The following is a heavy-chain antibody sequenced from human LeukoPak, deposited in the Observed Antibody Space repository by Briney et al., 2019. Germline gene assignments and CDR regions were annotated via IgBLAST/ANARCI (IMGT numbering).Heavy chain of an antibody. CDR2: INSDGSST. D-gene: IGHD5-18*01. Sequence: GGSLRLSCAASGFTFSSYWMHWVRQAPGKGLVWVSRINSDGSSTSCADSVKGRFTISRDNAKNTLYLQMNSLRAEDTAVYYCARSGYSYGSYYFDYWGQGTLVTVSS. V-gene: IGHV3-74*01. CDR3: ARSGYSYGSYYFDY. CDR1: GFTFSSYW. J-gene: IGHJ4*02.